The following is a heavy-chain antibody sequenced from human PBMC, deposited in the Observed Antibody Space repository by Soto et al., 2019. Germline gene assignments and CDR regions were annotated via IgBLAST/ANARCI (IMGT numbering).Heavy chain of an antibody. CDR1: GFTFSSYA. D-gene: IGHD5-18*01. Sequence: QVPLVESGGGVVQPGRSLRLSCAASGFTFSSYAMHWVRQAPGKGLEWVAVISYDGSNKYYADSVKGRFTISRDNSKNTLYLQMNSLRAEDTAVYYCARVPESQLWLQVFDYWGQGTLVTVTS. V-gene: IGHV3-30-3*01. CDR3: ARVPESQLWLQVFDY. CDR2: ISYDGSNK. J-gene: IGHJ4*02.